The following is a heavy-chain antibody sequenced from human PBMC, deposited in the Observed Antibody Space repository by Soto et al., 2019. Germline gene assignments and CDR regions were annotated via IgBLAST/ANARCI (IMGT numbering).Heavy chain of an antibody. Sequence: QLQLQESGSGLVKPSQTLSLTCAVSGGSISSGNSYAWSWIRQPPGKGLEWIGSISHTGRTSYNPSHKGRVTMSVDKSKNQFSLKLSSVTAADMAVYYCARAVAPYLGTWFDPWGQGSLVIVSS. J-gene: IGHJ5*02. CDR2: ISHTGRT. V-gene: IGHV4-30-2*01. D-gene: IGHD3-16*01. CDR1: GGSISSGNSYA. CDR3: ARAVAPYLGTWFDP.